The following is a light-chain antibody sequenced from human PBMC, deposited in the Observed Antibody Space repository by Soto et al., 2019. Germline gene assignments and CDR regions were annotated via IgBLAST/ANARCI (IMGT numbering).Light chain of an antibody. J-gene: IGKJ3*01. V-gene: IGKV3-15*01. Sequence: EIVMTQSPATLSVSPGEGATLSCRASRSVATNLAWYQQKPGQAPRLLIFGASTRATGIPARFSGSGSGTEFTLTISSLQSEDFAVYYCQQYGSSQFTFGPGTKVNVK. CDR1: RSVATN. CDR2: GAS. CDR3: QQYGSSQFT.